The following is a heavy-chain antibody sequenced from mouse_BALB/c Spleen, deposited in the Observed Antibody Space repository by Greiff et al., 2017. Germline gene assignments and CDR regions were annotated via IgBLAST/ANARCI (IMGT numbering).Heavy chain of an antibody. D-gene: IGHD2-14*01. CDR1: GFTFSSYA. V-gene: IGHV5-6-5*01. CDR3: ERSGYDWFAY. CDR2: ISSGGST. Sequence: EVQLVESGGGLVQPGGSRKLSCAASGFTFSSYAMSWVRQTPEKRLEWVASISSGGSTYYPDSVKGRFTISRDNARNILYLQMSSLRSEDTAMYYCERSGYDWFAYWGQGTLVTVSA. J-gene: IGHJ3*01.